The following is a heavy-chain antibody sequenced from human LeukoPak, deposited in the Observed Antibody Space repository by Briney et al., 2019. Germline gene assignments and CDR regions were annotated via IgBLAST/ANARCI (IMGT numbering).Heavy chain of an antibody. CDR2: IYYSGTT. CDR1: DGSVSSDKYY. V-gene: IGHV4-61*01. J-gene: IGHJ3*01. CDR3: ARQDGGPGPFDV. D-gene: IGHD1-14*01. Sequence: SETLSLTCSVSDGSVSSDKYYWNWLRQPPGTGLEWIGYIYYSGTTKYSPSLKSRVTISVHTSKGQFSLKLTSVTTADTAVYYCARQDGGPGPFDVWGRGRMVTVSS.